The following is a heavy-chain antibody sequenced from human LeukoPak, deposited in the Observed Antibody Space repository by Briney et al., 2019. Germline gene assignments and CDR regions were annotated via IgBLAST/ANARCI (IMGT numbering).Heavy chain of an antibody. D-gene: IGHD3-10*01. CDR3: ARVYYYGYRFDY. CDR1: GGSISSYY. Sequence: SETLSLTCTVSGGSISSYYWSWIRQPPGKGLEWIGYIYYSGSTNYNPSLKSRVTISVDTSKNQFSLNLRSVTAADTAVYYCARVYYYGYRFDYWGQGTLVTVSS. J-gene: IGHJ4*02. CDR2: IYYSGST. V-gene: IGHV4-59*08.